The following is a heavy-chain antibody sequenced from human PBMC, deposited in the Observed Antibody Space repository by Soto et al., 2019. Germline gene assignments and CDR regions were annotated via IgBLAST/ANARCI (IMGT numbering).Heavy chain of an antibody. CDR1: GGSISSSSYY. J-gene: IGHJ3*02. D-gene: IGHD4-17*01. Sequence: QLQLQESGPGLVKPSETLSLTCTVSGGSISSSSYYWGWIRQPPGKGLEWIGSIYYSGSTYYNPSLKSRVTISVNTSKNQFSLKLSSVTAADTAVYYCAITTVTLKAFDIWGQGTMVTVSS. CDR3: AITTVTLKAFDI. CDR2: IYYSGST. V-gene: IGHV4-39*01.